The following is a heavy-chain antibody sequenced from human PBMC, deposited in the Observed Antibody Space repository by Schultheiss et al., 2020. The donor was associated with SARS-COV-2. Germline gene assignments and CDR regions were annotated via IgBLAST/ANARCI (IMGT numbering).Heavy chain of an antibody. J-gene: IGHJ4*02. CDR1: AYSISSDYF. CDR2: IYTSGST. D-gene: IGHD4-17*01. CDR3: ARFYGDYNNYFDC. V-gene: IGHV4-38-2*01. Sequence: SQTLSLTCAVSAYSISSDYFWGWIRQPAGKGLEWIGRIYTSGSTYYNPSLQSRVTMSVDRSKNQFSLNLSSVTAADTAVYYCARFYGDYNNYFDCWGQGTLVTVSS.